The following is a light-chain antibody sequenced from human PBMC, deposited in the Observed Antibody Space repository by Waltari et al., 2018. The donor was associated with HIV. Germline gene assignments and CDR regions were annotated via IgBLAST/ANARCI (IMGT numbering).Light chain of an antibody. V-gene: IGLV3-9*01. Sequence: SYELTQPLSVSVALGQTDRITCGGNNIGSKNVHWYQQKPGQAPVLVIYRDSNRPSGIPERFSGSNSGNTATLTISRAQAGDEADYYCQVWDSSTYVFGTGTKVTVL. CDR1: NIGSKN. J-gene: IGLJ1*01. CDR2: RDS. CDR3: QVWDSSTYV.